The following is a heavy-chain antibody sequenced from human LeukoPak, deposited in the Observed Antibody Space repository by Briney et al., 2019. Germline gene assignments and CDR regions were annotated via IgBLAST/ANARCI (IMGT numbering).Heavy chain of an antibody. Sequence: GGSLRLSCAASGFTFSSYAMSWVRQAPGKGLEWVSAISGSGGSTYYAASVKGRFTISRDNYKNTLYLQMNSLRAEDTTVYYCAKAPYSETNMNDSWGQGTLVTVSS. J-gene: IGHJ4*02. CDR1: GFTFSSYA. D-gene: IGHD2-15*01. V-gene: IGHV3-23*01. CDR2: ISGSGGST. CDR3: AKAPYSETNMNDS.